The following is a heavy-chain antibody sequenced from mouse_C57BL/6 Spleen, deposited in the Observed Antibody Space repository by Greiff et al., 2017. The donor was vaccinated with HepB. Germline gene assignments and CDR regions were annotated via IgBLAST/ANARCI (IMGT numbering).Heavy chain of an antibody. V-gene: IGHV7-1*01. CDR3: ARDAGGYDYYAMDY. CDR2: SRNKANDYTT. CDR1: GFTFSDFY. J-gene: IGHJ4*01. D-gene: IGHD2-2*01. Sequence: EVKLVESGGGLVQSGRSLRLSCATSGFTFSDFYMEWVRQAPGKGLEWIAASRNKANDYTTEYSASVKGRFIVSRDTSKSILYLQMNALRAEDTAIYYCARDAGGYDYYAMDYWGQGTSVTVSS.